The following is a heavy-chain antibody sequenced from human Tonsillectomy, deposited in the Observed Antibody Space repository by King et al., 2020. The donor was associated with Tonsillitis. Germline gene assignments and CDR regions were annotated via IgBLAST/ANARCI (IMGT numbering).Heavy chain of an antibody. CDR3: ARGIRYCSGGSCYPDDY. J-gene: IGHJ4*02. CDR1: GYTFTGYY. CDR2: INPNSGGT. D-gene: IGHD2-15*01. Sequence: VQLVESGAEVKKPGASVKVSCKASGYTFTGYYMHWVRQAPGQGLEWMRWINPNSGGTNYAQKFQGRVTMTRDTSISTAYMELSRLRSDDTAVYYCARGIRYCSGGSCYPDDYWGQGTLVTVSS. V-gene: IGHV1-2*02.